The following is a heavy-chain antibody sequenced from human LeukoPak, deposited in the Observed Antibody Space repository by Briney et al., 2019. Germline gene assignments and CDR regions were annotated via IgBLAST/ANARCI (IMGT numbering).Heavy chain of an antibody. V-gene: IGHV3-30-3*01. CDR2: ISYDGSNK. Sequence: PGRSLRLSCVASGFTFSSYAVHWVRQAPGKGLEWVAVISYDGSNKYYADSVKGRFTISRDNSKKTLYLQVNSLRAEDTAVYYCARDRGSIGNYYFDYWGQGTLVTVSP. J-gene: IGHJ4*02. CDR1: GFTFSSYA. CDR3: ARDRGSIGNYYFDY. D-gene: IGHD1-26*01.